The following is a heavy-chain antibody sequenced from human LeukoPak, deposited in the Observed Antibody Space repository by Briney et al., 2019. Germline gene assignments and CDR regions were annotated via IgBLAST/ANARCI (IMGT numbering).Heavy chain of an antibody. CDR2: ISGSGGST. V-gene: IGHV3-23*01. CDR3: AKDREDSSSPYYFDY. D-gene: IGHD6-6*01. J-gene: IGHJ4*02. Sequence: PAESLTLSCAASGFTFSSYAMSWVRQAPGKGLEWVSAISGSGGSTYYADSVKGRFTISRDNSKNTLYLQMNSLRAQDTAVYYCAKDREDSSSPYYFDYWGQGTLVTVSS. CDR1: GFTFSSYA.